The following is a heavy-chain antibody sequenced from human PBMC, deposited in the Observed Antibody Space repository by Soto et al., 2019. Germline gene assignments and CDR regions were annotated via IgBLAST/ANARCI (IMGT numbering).Heavy chain of an antibody. CDR3: AKDTRVYSSSWYYYYYGMDV. Sequence: GGSLRLSCAASGFPFSSYGMHWVSKAPGKGLEWVAVISYDGSNKYYADSVKGRFTISRDNSKNTLYLQMNSLRAEDTAVYYCAKDTRVYSSSWYYYYYGMDVWGQGTTVTVSS. J-gene: IGHJ6*02. CDR1: GFPFSSYG. D-gene: IGHD6-13*01. CDR2: ISYDGSNK. V-gene: IGHV3-30*18.